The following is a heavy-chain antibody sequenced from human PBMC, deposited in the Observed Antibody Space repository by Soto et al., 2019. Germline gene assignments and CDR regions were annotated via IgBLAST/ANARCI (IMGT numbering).Heavy chain of an antibody. CDR1: GGSISSSSYY. J-gene: IGHJ4*02. CDR3: ARQGLRITMPSVGY. Sequence: QLQLQESGPGLVKPSETLSLTCTVSGGSISSSSYYWGWIRQPPGKGLEWIGSIYYSGSTYYNPSLMSRVTISVDTSNNQFSLKLSSVTAADTAVYYCARQGLRITMPSVGYWGQGTLVTVSS. V-gene: IGHV4-39*01. D-gene: IGHD3-10*01. CDR2: IYYSGST.